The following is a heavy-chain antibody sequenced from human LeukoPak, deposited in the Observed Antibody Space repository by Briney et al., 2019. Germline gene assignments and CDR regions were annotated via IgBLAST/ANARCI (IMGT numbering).Heavy chain of an antibody. CDR3: ARSAGVYDILTGYENNWFDP. V-gene: IGHV4-30-2*01. Sequence: PSETLSLTCAVPGGSISSGGYSWSWIRQPPGKGLEWIGYIYHSGSTYYNPSLKSRVTISVDRSKNQFSLKLSSVTAADTAVYYCARSAGVYDILTGYENNWFDPWGQGTLVTVSS. CDR1: GGSISSGGYS. CDR2: IYHSGST. J-gene: IGHJ5*02. D-gene: IGHD3-9*01.